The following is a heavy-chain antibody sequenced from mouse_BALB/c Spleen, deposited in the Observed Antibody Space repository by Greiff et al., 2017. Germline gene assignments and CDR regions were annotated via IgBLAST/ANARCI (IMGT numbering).Heavy chain of an antibody. CDR2: ISYSGST. V-gene: IGHV3-2*02. J-gene: IGHJ2*01. D-gene: IGHD2-1*01. CDR1: GYSITSDYA. CDR3: ARSVYYKVYYFDY. Sequence: DVKLQESGPGLVKPSQSLSLTCTVTGYSITSDYAWNWIRQFPGNKLEWMGYISYSGSTSYNPSLKSRISITRDTSKNQFFLQLNSVTTEDTATYYCARSVYYKVYYFDYWGQGTTLTVSS.